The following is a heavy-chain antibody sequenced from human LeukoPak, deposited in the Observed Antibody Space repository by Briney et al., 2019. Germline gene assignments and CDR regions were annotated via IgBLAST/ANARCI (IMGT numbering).Heavy chain of an antibody. D-gene: IGHD5-18*01. Sequence: SQTLSLTCIVSGGSITSGSFYWSWIRQPAGKGLEWIGRLHTSGSTNYNPSLKSRVAISVDTSENQFSLKLNSATAADTAVYYCTRTGYSSGYVDYWGQGTLVTVSS. V-gene: IGHV4-61*02. CDR3: TRTGYSSGYVDY. CDR2: LHTSGST. J-gene: IGHJ4*02. CDR1: GGSITSGSFY.